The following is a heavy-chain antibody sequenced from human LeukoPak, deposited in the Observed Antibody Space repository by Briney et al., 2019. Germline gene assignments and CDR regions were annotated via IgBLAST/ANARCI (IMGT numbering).Heavy chain of an antibody. CDR1: GFTFSSYE. CDR2: ISSSGSTI. D-gene: IGHD3-10*01. V-gene: IGHV3-48*03. Sequence: PGGSLRLSCAASGFTFSSYEMNWVRQAPGKGLEWVSYISSSGSTIYYADSVKGRFTISRDNAKNSLYLQMTSLRAEDTAVYYCATHYGSGSYYSYWGQGTLVTVSS. J-gene: IGHJ4*02. CDR3: ATHYGSGSYYSY.